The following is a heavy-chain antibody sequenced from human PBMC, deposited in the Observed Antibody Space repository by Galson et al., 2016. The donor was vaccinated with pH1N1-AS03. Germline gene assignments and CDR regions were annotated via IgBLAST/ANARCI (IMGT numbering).Heavy chain of an antibody. V-gene: IGHV5-10-1*01. CDR2: IDPRDSYT. D-gene: IGHD3-10*01. J-gene: IGHJ6*02. CDR3: AGHRELPLYYYGMDV. CDR1: GYSFPSYW. Sequence: QSGAEVKKPGESLRISCKGSGYSFPSYWVSWVRQMPGKGLEWMGRIDPRDSYTNYSPSFQGHVTVSADKSISTAYLQWSSLKASDTAMYYCAGHRELPLYYYGMDVWGQGTPVTVSS.